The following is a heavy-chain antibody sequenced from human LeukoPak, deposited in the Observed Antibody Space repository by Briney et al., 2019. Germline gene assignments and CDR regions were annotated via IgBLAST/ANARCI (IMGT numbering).Heavy chain of an antibody. CDR3: ARDGNNYGAIVY. D-gene: IGHD4-11*01. J-gene: IGHJ4*02. CDR2: MYTSGNT. V-gene: IGHV4-4*07. CDR1: GGSFSGYY. Sequence: PSETLSLTCAVYGGSFSGYYWSWIRQPAGKGLEWIGRMYTSGNTNYNPSLKSRVTISVDTSKNHFSLKLSAVTAADTAVYYCARDGNNYGAIVYWGQGTLVTVSS.